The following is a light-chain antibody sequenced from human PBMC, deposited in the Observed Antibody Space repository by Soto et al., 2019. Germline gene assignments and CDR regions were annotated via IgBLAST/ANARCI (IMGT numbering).Light chain of an antibody. V-gene: IGKV3-15*01. CDR3: QQYNNWPQT. J-gene: IGKJ1*01. CDR1: QSVSSSY. CDR2: GAS. Sequence: EIVLTQSPGTLSLSPGERATLSCRASQSVSSSYLAWYQQKPGQAPRLLMYGASTRATGIPARFSGSGSGTEFTLTISSLQSEDFAVYYCQQYNNWPQTFGQGTKVDI.